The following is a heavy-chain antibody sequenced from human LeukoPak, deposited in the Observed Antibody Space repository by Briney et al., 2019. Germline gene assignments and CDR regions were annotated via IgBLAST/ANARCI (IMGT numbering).Heavy chain of an antibody. V-gene: IGHV3-23*01. CDR1: GFTFSSYD. J-gene: IGHJ4*02. CDR3: AKDKAAIFDPYYFDY. CDR2: ISGSGGST. D-gene: IGHD3-3*01. Sequence: PGGSLRLSCAASGFTFSSYDMSCVRQAPGRGLEWVSAISGSGGSTYYADSVQGRFTISRDNLKNTLYLQMNSLRAEDTAVYYCAKDKAAIFDPYYFDYWGQGTLVTVSS.